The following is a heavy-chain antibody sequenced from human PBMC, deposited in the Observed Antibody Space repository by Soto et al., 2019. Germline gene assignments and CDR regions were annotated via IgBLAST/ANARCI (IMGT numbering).Heavy chain of an antibody. CDR3: VRDTYFSDSSGYTRCFDH. J-gene: IGHJ5*02. CDR2: ISSSSSYI. Sequence: GGSLRLSCAASGFTFSSYSMNWVRQAPGKGLEWVSSISSSSSYIYYADSVKGRFATSRDDSNNLVYLEMNSLTTEDTAVYYCVRDTYFSDSSGYTRCFDHWGQGTLVTVSS. V-gene: IGHV3-21*04. D-gene: IGHD3-22*01. CDR1: GFTFSSYS.